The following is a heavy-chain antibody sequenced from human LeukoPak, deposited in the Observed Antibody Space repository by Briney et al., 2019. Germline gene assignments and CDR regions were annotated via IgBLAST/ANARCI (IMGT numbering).Heavy chain of an antibody. J-gene: IGHJ5*02. D-gene: IGHD3-10*01. CDR3: ARVGMVRGVHS. CDR1: GGSFSGYY. CDR2: INHSGST. Sequence: PSETLSLTCAVYGGSFSGYYWSWTRQPPGKGLEWIGEINHSGSTNYNPSLKSRVTISVDTSKNQFSLKLSSVTAADTAVYYCARVGMVRGVHSWGQGTLVTVSS. V-gene: IGHV4-34*01.